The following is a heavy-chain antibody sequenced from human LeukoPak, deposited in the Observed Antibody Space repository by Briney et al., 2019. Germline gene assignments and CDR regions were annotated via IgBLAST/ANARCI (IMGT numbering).Heavy chain of an antibody. J-gene: IGHJ5*02. D-gene: IGHD6-19*01. CDR1: GFTFSVHP. V-gene: IGHV3-23*01. Sequence: PGGSLRLSCAASGFTFSVHPMNWVRQAPGKGLEWVSATVSRGTTQYADSVKGRFTVSRDTSKNTLYLQMNSLRADDTAVYYCAKCSTSAYTTGWCNWIDPWGQGTLVTVSS. CDR2: TVSRGTT. CDR3: AKCSTSAYTTGWCNWIDP.